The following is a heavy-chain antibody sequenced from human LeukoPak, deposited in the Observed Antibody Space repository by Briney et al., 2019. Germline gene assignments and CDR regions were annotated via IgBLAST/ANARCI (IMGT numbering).Heavy chain of an antibody. J-gene: IGHJ4*02. Sequence: SETLSLTCTVSGGSISSYYWSWIRQPPGKGLEWIGYIYYSGSTNYNPSLKSRVTISVDTSKNQFSLKLSSVTAADTAVYYCVIRTVAAAGSSDYWGQGTLVTVSS. D-gene: IGHD6-13*01. CDR2: IYYSGST. CDR3: VIRTVAAAGSSDY. CDR1: GGSISSYY. V-gene: IGHV4-59*08.